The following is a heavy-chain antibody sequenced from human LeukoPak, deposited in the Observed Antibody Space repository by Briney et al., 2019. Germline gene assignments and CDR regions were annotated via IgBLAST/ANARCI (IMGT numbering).Heavy chain of an antibody. Sequence: SETLSLTCAVYGGSFSGYYWSWIRQPPGKGREWMGEINHSGSTNYNPSLKSRVTISVDTSKNQFSLKLSSVTAADTAVYYRARTTIFGVVITITTSGFDYWGQGTLVTVSS. V-gene: IGHV4-34*01. J-gene: IGHJ4*02. D-gene: IGHD3-3*01. CDR1: GGSFSGYY. CDR2: INHSGST. CDR3: ARTTIFGVVITITTSGFDY.